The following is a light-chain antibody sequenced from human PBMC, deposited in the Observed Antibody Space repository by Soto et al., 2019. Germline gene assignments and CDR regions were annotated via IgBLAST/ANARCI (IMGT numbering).Light chain of an antibody. CDR1: QSISSY. V-gene: IGKV1-39*01. CDR2: AAS. Sequence: DIQMTQSPSSLSASVGDRVTITCRASQSISSYLNWYQQKPGKAPKLLIYAASSLQSGVPSRFSGSGSGTDFTLTISSLQPEDFATYYCQQVYSTLWTFGQGTKVEIK. J-gene: IGKJ1*01. CDR3: QQVYSTLWT.